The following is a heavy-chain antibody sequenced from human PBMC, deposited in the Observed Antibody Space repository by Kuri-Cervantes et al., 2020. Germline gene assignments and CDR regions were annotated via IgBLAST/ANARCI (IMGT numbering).Heavy chain of an antibody. J-gene: IGHJ4*01. CDR3: ARGYDKVDY. Sequence: GESLKISCAASGFTFSSYNINWVRQAPGKGLEWVSYITTSSTMYYADSVRGRFTISRDNAKNSVYLQMNSLRAEDTAVYYCARGYDKVDYWGQGTLVTVSS. V-gene: IGHV3-69-1*02. D-gene: IGHD1-1*01. CDR2: ITTSSTM. CDR1: GFTFSSYN.